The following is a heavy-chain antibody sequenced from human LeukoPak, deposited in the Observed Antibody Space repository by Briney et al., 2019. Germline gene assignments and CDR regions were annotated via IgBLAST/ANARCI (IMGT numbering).Heavy chain of an antibody. Sequence: GGSLRLSCAASGFIFTNYFMSWVRQAPGKGLVWVSRINSDGSSTSYADSVKGRFTISRDNAKNTLYLQMNSLRAEDTAVYYCARSDSSGYEPFDYWGQGTLVTVSS. D-gene: IGHD3-22*01. CDR1: GFIFTNYF. CDR3: ARSDSSGYEPFDY. V-gene: IGHV3-74*01. CDR2: INSDGSST. J-gene: IGHJ4*02.